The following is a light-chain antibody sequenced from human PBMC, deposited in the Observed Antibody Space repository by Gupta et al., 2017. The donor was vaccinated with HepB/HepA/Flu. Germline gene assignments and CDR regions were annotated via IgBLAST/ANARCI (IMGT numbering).Light chain of an antibody. CDR3: MQSLQTPLT. CDR2: LGS. V-gene: IGKV2-28*01. CDR1: QSLLNSNGYNY. Sequence: DIVMTQSPLSLPVPPGEPASISCRSSQSLLNSNGYNYLDWYLQKPGQSPQLLIFLGSNRASGVPDRFSGSGSGTDFTLRISRVEAEDVGVYYCMQSLQTPLTFGGGTKVEIK. J-gene: IGKJ4*01.